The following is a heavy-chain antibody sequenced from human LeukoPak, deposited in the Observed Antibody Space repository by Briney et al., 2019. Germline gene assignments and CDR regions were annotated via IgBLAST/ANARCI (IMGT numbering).Heavy chain of an antibody. J-gene: IGHJ4*02. Sequence: GGSLRLSCAASGFTFSSYAMSWVRQAPGKGLEWVSAISGSGGSTYYADSVKGRFSISRDNSKNTLYLQLNSLRAEDTAVYHRAKEKAGYCSSTSCFHGYDYWGQGTLVTVSS. D-gene: IGHD2-2*01. CDR1: GFTFSSYA. V-gene: IGHV3-23*01. CDR2: ISGSGGST. CDR3: AKEKAGYCSSTSCFHGYDY.